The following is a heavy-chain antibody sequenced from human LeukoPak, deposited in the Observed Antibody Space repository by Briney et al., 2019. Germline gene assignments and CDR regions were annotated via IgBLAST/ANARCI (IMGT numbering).Heavy chain of an antibody. CDR2: IYSDGST. J-gene: IGHJ4*02. V-gene: IGHV3-53*01. CDR1: GFTVSSNY. CDR3: ARAMTHGDY. Sequence: GGSLRLSCAASGFTVSSNYMTWVRQAPGEGLEWLSVIYSDGSTYYADSVKGRFTILRDNSKNTLYLQMNSLRAEDTAVYYCARAMTHGDYWGQGTLVTVSS.